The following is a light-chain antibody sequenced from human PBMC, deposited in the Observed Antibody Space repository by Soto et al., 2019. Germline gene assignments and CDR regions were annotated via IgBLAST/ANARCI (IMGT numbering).Light chain of an antibody. CDR1: SSDVDGYNY. CDR3: SSYTSSSTLSTYV. CDR2: DVS. Sequence: QSALTQPASVSGSPGQSITISCTGTSSDVDGYNYVSWYQHHPGKAPKLMIYDVSNRPSGVSNRFSGSKSGNTPSLIISGLQAEDEADYYCSSYTSSSTLSTYVFGTGTKLTVL. V-gene: IGLV2-14*03. J-gene: IGLJ1*01.